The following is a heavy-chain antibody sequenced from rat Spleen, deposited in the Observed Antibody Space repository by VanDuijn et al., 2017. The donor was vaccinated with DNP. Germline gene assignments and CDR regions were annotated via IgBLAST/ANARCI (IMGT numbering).Heavy chain of an antibody. J-gene: IGHJ3*01. CDR3: TRAGHNSGYDY. CDR1: GFTFSDYY. CDR2: ISYNGGTP. V-gene: IGHV5-7*01. D-gene: IGHD4-3*01. Sequence: EVLLVESDGGLVQPGRSLKLSCAVSGFTFSDYYMAWVRQAPAKGLEWVATISYNGGTPYYRDSVKGRFTISRDNAQSTLYLQMNRRRSEDTATYYCTRAGHNSGYDYWGQGTLVTVSS.